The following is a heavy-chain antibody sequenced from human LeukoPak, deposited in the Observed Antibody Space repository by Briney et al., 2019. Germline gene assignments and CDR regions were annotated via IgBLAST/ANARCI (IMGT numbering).Heavy chain of an antibody. D-gene: IGHD3-22*01. CDR3: ARGGRYYDSSGYYYDYYYYYMDV. V-gene: IGHV4-59*01. CDR2: IYYSGST. Sequence: SETLSLTCTVSGGSISSYYWSWIRQPPGEGLEWIGYIYYSGSTNYNPSLKSRVTISVDTSKNQFSLKLSSVTAADTAVYYCARGGRYYDSSGYYYDYYYYYMDVWGKGTTVTVSS. CDR1: GGSISSYY. J-gene: IGHJ6*03.